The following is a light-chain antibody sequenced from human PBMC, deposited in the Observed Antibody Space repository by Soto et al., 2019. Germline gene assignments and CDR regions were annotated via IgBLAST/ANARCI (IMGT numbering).Light chain of an antibody. CDR3: QQYSTYWT. J-gene: IGKJ1*01. CDR1: QSISSW. V-gene: IGKV1-5*03. Sequence: DIQMTQSPSSLSASVGDRVTITCRASQSISSWLAWYQQKPGKAPRLLIYKASTLERGVPSRFSGSGSGTDFPLTISSLQPDYFATYYCQQYSTYWTFGQGTRVEIK. CDR2: KAS.